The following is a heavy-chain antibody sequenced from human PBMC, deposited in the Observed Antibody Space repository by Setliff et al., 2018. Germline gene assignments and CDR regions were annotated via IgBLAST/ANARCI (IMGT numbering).Heavy chain of an antibody. Sequence: GASVKVSCKASGGTFSSYVISWVREAPGQGLEWMGGIIPMFGTNYAQKFQGRVTITADESTSTAYMELSSLGSEDTAVYYCAGGQPLVRKYYYYMDVWGKVTTVTVSS. J-gene: IGHJ6*03. CDR2: IIPMFGT. D-gene: IGHD3-10*01. V-gene: IGHV1-69*13. CDR3: AGGQPLVRKYYYYMDV. CDR1: GGTFSSYV.